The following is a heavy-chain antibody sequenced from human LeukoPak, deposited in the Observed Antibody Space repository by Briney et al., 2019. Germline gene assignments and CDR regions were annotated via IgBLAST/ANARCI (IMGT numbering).Heavy chain of an antibody. Sequence: GGSLRLSCAASGFTFSNYEMNWVRQAPGKGLEWVSYINGSSSIIYYADSVKGRFTISRDNAKNSLYLQMNSLRPEDTAVYYCARDPYSGSYGDYYYYMDVWGKGTTVTISS. J-gene: IGHJ6*03. CDR2: INGSSSII. D-gene: IGHD1-26*01. CDR3: ARDPYSGSYGDYYYYMDV. V-gene: IGHV3-48*03. CDR1: GFTFSNYE.